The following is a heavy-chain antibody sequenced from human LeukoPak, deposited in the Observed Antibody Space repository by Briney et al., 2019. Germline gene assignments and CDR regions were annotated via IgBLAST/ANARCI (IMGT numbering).Heavy chain of an antibody. CDR3: ARVSGGGVLDY. V-gene: IGHV1-2*02. J-gene: IGHJ4*02. CDR1: GYTFTGYY. Sequence: GASVKVSCKASGYTFTGYYMHWVRQAPGQGLEWMGWINPNSGGTNYAQKFQGRVTTTRDTSISTAYMELSRLRSDDTAVYYCARVSGGGVLDYWSQGTLVTVSS. D-gene: IGHD3-10*01. CDR2: INPNSGGT.